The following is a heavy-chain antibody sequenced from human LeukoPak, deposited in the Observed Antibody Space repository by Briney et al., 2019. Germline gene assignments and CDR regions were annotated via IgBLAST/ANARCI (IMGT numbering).Heavy chain of an antibody. D-gene: IGHD5-24*01. V-gene: IGHV3-48*03. CDR3: ARDLQRRDGSWALDY. CDR1: GFTFSTYA. Sequence: GGSLRLSCAAAGFTFSTYAVKWVRQAPGNGMGWVSCISDSSGSTIYYADSVKGRFTISRDNAKNSLYLQMDSLRAEDTAVYYCARDLQRRDGSWALDYWGQGTLVTVSS. J-gene: IGHJ4*02. CDR2: ISDSSGSTI.